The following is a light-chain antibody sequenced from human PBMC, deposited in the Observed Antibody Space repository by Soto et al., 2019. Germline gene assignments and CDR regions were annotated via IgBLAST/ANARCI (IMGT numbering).Light chain of an antibody. Sequence: EIVLTQSPGTLSLSPGERATLSCRASQSVSISYSAWYQQTPGQAPRLLIYGASSRATGIPGRFSGSGSGTDFTLTISRLEPEDFAVYYCQQYGISPPWTFGQGTKVEVK. CDR2: GAS. CDR1: QSVSISY. V-gene: IGKV3-20*01. J-gene: IGKJ1*01. CDR3: QQYGISPPWT.